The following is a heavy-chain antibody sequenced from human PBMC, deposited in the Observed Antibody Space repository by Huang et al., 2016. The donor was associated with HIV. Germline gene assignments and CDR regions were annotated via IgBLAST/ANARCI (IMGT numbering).Heavy chain of an antibody. CDR1: GGSFNNYY. Sequence: QVELKQWGAGLLKPSETLSLTWGVIGGSFNNYYWTWIRQPPGKGLQGIGEINHRGKADYNPTRKSRVAISIDRSKGQFSPTLTSVAAADAAVYFCARRTLGVGGGCDYWGRGSLVTVSS. CDR2: INHRGKA. V-gene: IGHV4-34*01. J-gene: IGHJ4*02. D-gene: IGHD2-15*01. CDR3: ARRTLGVGGGCDY.